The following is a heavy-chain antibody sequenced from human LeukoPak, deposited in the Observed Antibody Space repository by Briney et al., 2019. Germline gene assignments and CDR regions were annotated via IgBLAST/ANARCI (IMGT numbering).Heavy chain of an antibody. V-gene: IGHV4-4*07. CDR2: IYTNENT. CDR1: GGSISIYY. CDR3: ARGPPKRVGATIKSLS. D-gene: IGHD1-26*01. Sequence: PSETLSLTCTVSGGSISIYYWNWIRQPAGKGLEWIGRIYTNENTFFNPSLKSRVTMSVDTSKNQFSLKLSSVTAADTAVYYCARGPPKRVGATIKSLSWGQGTLVTVSS. J-gene: IGHJ5*02.